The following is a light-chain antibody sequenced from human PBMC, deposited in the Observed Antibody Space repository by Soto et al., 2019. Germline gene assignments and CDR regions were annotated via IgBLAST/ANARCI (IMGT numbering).Light chain of an antibody. CDR1: QTITSTH. CDR3: LHYGASRRT. CDR2: CVS. J-gene: IGKJ1*01. Sequence: EIVLTQSPGTLSLFPGERATLSCRASQTITSTHLVWYQQIPGQAPRLLIYCVSNRASVFPDRFSGSGSGNYLSLTISILVPDDFPVIYCLHYGASRRTFGEATKLEI. V-gene: IGKV3-20*01.